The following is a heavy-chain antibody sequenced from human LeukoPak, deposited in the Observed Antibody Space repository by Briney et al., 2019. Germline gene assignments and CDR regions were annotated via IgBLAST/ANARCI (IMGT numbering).Heavy chain of an antibody. V-gene: IGHV4-59*08. CDR2: IYYSGST. CDR1: GGSISSYY. CDR3: VGSGWYSVAVFDP. D-gene: IGHD6-19*01. J-gene: IGHJ5*02. Sequence: KPSETLSLTCTVSGGSISSYYWSWIRQPPGKGLEWIGYIYYSGSTNYNPSLKSRVTISVDTSKNQFSLKLSSVTAADTAVYYCVGSGWYSVAVFDPWGQGTLVTVSS.